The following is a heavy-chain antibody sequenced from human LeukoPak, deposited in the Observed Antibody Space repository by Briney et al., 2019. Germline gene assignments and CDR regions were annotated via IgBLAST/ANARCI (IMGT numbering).Heavy chain of an antibody. CDR2: ISSSSSYI. D-gene: IGHD3-22*01. J-gene: IGHJ4*02. Sequence: GGSLRLSCPASGFTFSSYSMNWVRQAPGKGLEWVSSISSSSSYIYYADSVKGRFTISRDNAKNSLYLQMNSLRAEDTAVYYCARDQFYDSSGYYPHWGQGTLVTVSS. CDR3: ARDQFYDSSGYYPH. V-gene: IGHV3-21*01. CDR1: GFTFSSYS.